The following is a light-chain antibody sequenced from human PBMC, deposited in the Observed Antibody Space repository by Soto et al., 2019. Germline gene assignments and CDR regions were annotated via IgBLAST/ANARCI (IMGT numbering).Light chain of an antibody. CDR1: QSISTY. V-gene: IGKV1-39*01. CDR2: AAS. CDR3: QQSYRSPYT. J-gene: IGKJ2*01. Sequence: DIQMTQSPPSLSASVGDRVTITCRASQSISTYLNWYQQKPGKAPKVLIYAASSLQSGVPSRFSGSGSGPDFTLTIGSLQPEDFATYYCQQSYRSPYTFGQGTKLEIK.